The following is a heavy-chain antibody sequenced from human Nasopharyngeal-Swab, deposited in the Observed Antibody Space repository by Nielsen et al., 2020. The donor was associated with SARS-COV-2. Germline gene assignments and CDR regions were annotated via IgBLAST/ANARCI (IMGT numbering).Heavy chain of an antibody. CDR3: ARDDSSPHVGAFDI. CDR1: GFTFSSYE. Sequence: GESLKISCAASGFTFSSYEMNWVRHAPGKGLEWVSYISSSGSTIYYADSVKGRFTISRDNAKNSLYLQMNSLRAEDTAVYYCARDDSSPHVGAFDIWGQGTMVTVSS. J-gene: IGHJ3*02. CDR2: ISSSGSTI. D-gene: IGHD3-22*01. V-gene: IGHV3-48*03.